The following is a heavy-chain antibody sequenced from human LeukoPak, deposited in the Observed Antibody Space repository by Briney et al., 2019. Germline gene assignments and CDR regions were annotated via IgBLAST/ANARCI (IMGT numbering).Heavy chain of an antibody. D-gene: IGHD2/OR15-2a*01. CDR1: GGSFSGYY. CDR3: ARVSFSGIDY. CDR2: INHSGST. J-gene: IGHJ4*02. V-gene: IGHV4-34*01. Sequence: SETLSLTCAVYGGSFSGYYWSWIRQPPGKGLEWIGEINHSGSTNYNPSLKSRVTISVDTSKNQFSLKLSSVTAADTAVYYCARVSFSGIDYWGQGTLVTVSS.